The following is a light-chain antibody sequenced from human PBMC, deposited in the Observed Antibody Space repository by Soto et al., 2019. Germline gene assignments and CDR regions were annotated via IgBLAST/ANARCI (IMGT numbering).Light chain of an antibody. CDR1: QGISNY. V-gene: IGKV1-27*01. CDR2: AAS. Sequence: DIQMTQSPSSLSASVGDRVTITCRASQGISNYLSWFQQKPGKVSKLLIYAASTLQSGVPSRFSGSGSGTDFNPHISSREAEGFVNYYCQNYNSAPVTFGGGTKVEIK. CDR3: QNYNSAPVT. J-gene: IGKJ4*01.